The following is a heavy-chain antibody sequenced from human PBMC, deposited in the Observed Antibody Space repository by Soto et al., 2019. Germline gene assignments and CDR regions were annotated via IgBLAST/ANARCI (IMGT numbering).Heavy chain of an antibody. V-gene: IGHV3-74*01. D-gene: IGHD3-3*01. Sequence: GGSLSLSCAASGFTFSSYWMHWVRQAPGKGLVWVSRINSDGSSTSYEDSVKGRLTTSRDNAKNTPYLQMNSLKAEDTAVYYCARVWMGGFLEWLDAPIPAVDYYYYGMDVWGQGTTATV. CDR2: INSDGSST. CDR1: GFTFSSYW. J-gene: IGHJ6*02. CDR3: ARVWMGGFLEWLDAPIPAVDYYYYGMDV.